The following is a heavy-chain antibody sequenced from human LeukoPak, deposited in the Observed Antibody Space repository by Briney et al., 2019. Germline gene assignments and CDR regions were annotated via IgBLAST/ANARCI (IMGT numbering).Heavy chain of an antibody. CDR3: AREVIGLAIDY. V-gene: IGHV4-30-2*01. J-gene: IGHJ4*02. Sequence: PSQTLSLTCAVSGGSISSGGYSWSWIRQPPGKGLEWIGYIYHSGSTYYNPSLKSRVTISVDRSKNQFSLKLSSVTAADTAVYYCAREVIGLAIDYWGQGTLVTVSS. CDR2: IYHSGST. D-gene: IGHD3-10*01. CDR1: GGSISSGGYS.